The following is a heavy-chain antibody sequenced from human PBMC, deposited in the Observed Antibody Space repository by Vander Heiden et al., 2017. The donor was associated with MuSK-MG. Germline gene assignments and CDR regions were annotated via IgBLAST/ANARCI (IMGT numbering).Heavy chain of an antibody. V-gene: IGHV3-11*06. D-gene: IGHD5-18*01. J-gene: IGHJ6*03. CDR2: ISSSSSYT. CDR3: ARVKRGYSYGSAQERDYYYYYYMDV. Sequence: GLEWVSYISSSSSYTNYADSVKGRFTISRDNAKNSLYLQMNSLRAEDTAVYYCARVKRGYSYGSAQERDYYYYYYMDVWGKGTTVTVSS.